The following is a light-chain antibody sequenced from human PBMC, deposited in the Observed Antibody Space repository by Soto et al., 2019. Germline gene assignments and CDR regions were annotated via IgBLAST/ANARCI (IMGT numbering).Light chain of an antibody. CDR1: QSVGDY. V-gene: IGKV3-11*01. CDR2: DAS. CDR3: QQREDWPRT. Sequence: EIVLTQSPAILSLSPGERATLSCRASQSVGDYLGWYQQKPGQAPRLLIYDASQRATGVPARFSARGSGTDFTLTISSFEPEDFAIYYCQQREDWPRTFGGGTRVEFK. J-gene: IGKJ4*01.